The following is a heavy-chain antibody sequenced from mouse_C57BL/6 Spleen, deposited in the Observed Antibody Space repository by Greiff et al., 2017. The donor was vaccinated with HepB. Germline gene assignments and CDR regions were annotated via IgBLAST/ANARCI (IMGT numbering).Heavy chain of an antibody. V-gene: IGHV5-4*01. CDR2: ISDDGSYT. Sequence: EVQLVESGGGLVKPGGSLKLSCAASGFTFSSYAMSWVRQTPEKRLEWVATISDDGSYTYYPDNVKGRFTITRDNAKNNLYLQMSHLKSEDTAMYYCARDDGVTRHFDYWGKGTTLTVSS. CDR1: GFTFSSYA. D-gene: IGHD2-3*01. CDR3: ARDDGVTRHFDY. J-gene: IGHJ2*01.